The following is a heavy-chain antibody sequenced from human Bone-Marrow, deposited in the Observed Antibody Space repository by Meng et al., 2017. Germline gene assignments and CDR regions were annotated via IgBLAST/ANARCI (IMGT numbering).Heavy chain of an antibody. Sequence: GESLKISCAASGFTFSSYWMSWVRQAPGKGLEWVANIKQDGSEKYYVDSVKGRFTISRDNAKNSLYLQMNSLRAEDTAVYYCARDRIAAAGTKTFDYWGQGTLVTVSS. CDR2: IKQDGSEK. V-gene: IGHV3-7*01. CDR3: ARDRIAAAGTKTFDY. D-gene: IGHD6-13*01. CDR1: GFTFSSYW. J-gene: IGHJ4*02.